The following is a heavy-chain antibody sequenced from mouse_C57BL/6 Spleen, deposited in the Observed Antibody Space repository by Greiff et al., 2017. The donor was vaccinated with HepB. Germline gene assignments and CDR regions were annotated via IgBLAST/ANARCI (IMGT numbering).Heavy chain of an antibody. D-gene: IGHD2-4*01. J-gene: IGHJ3*01. CDR3: ARVYDYDAWFAY. Sequence: EVKLQESGPGLVEPSQSLSLTCSVTGYSITSGYYWNWIRQFPGNKLEWMGYISYDGSNNYNPSLKNRISITRDTSKNQFFLKLNSVTTEDTATYYCARVYDYDAWFAYWGQGTLVTVSA. CDR2: ISYDGSN. V-gene: IGHV3-6*01. CDR1: GYSITSGYY.